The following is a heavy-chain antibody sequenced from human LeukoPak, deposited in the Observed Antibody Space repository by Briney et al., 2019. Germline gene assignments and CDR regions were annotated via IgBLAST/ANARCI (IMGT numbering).Heavy chain of an antibody. CDR2: ISGSGGST. V-gene: IGHV3-23*01. D-gene: IGHD6-19*01. Sequence: GGSLRLSCAASGFTFSSYAMSWVRQAPGKGLEWVSAISGSGGSTYYADSVKGRFTISRDNSKNTLYLQMNSLRAEDTAVYYCAKAAVAGTTGRFVDYYYYGMDVWGQGTTVTVSS. CDR3: AKAAVAGTTGRFVDYYYYGMDV. CDR1: GFTFSSYA. J-gene: IGHJ6*02.